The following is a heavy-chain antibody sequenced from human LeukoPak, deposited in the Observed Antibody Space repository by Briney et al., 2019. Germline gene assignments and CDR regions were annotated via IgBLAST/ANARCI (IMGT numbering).Heavy chain of an antibody. V-gene: IGHV3-21*01. D-gene: IGHD2-15*01. CDR1: GFTFSSYT. Sequence: GGSLRLSCAASGFTFSSYTMNWVRQAPEKGLEWVSSIAGSSGYISYADSVKGRFTISRDNAKKSLYLQMTSLTAEDTAVYYCARGKAASGDVFDFWGQGTMVTVSS. J-gene: IGHJ3*01. CDR3: ARGKAASGDVFDF. CDR2: IAGSSGYI.